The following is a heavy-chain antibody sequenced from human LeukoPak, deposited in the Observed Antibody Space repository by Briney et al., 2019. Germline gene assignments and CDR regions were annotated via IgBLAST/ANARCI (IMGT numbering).Heavy chain of an antibody. CDR2: INTNTGNP. CDR3: ASSLTGYYQNDAFDI. Sequence: ASVKVSCKASGYTFTSYAMNWMRQAPGQGLEWMGWINTNTGNPTYAQGFTGRFVFSLDTSVSTAYLQISSLKAEDTAVYYCASSLTGYYQNDAFDIWGQGTMVTVSS. D-gene: IGHD3-9*01. V-gene: IGHV7-4-1*02. J-gene: IGHJ3*02. CDR1: GYTFTSYA.